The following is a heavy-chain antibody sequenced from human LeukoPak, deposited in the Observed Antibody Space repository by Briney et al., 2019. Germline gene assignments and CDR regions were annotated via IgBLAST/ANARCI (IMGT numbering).Heavy chain of an antibody. CDR3: ARDPRFLEWSYYFDY. CDR2: ISYDGSNK. CDR1: GYTFTGYY. J-gene: IGHJ4*02. D-gene: IGHD3-3*01. Sequence: SCKASGYTFTGYYMHWVRQAPGKGLEWVAVISYDGSNKYYADSVKGRFTISRDNSKNTLYLQMNSLRAEDTAVYYCARDPRFLEWSYYFDYWGQGTLVTVSS. V-gene: IGHV3-30-3*01.